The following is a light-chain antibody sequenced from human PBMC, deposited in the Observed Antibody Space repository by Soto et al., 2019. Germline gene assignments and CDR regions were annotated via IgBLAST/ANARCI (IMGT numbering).Light chain of an antibody. J-gene: IGKJ4*01. Sequence: DIQMTQSPSSLFASVGDSVTITCRASQTITTYLNWYRQKPGKAPKLLIYAASSLQSGVPSRFSGSGSETAFTLTICSLHPEDFATYFCQQIYSAPLTFGGGTKVEIK. CDR1: QTITTY. CDR3: QQIYSAPLT. V-gene: IGKV1-39*01. CDR2: AAS.